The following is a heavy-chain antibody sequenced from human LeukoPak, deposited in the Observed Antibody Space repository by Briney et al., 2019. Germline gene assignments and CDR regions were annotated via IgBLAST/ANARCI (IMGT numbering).Heavy chain of an antibody. CDR3: ARLDDSSGYYPKYFQH. CDR2: IYYSGST. D-gene: IGHD3-22*01. CDR1: GGSISSYY. V-gene: IGHV4-59*08. Sequence: SETLSLTCTVSGGSISSYYWSWIRQPPGKGLEWIGYIYYSGSTNYNPSLKSRVTISVDTSKNQFSPKLSSVTAADTAVYYCARLDDSSGYYPKYFQHWGQGTLVTVSS. J-gene: IGHJ1*01.